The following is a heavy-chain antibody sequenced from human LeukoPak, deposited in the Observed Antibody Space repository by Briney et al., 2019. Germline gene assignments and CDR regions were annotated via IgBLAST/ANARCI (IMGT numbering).Heavy chain of an antibody. CDR1: GGSFSGYY. CDR2: INHSGST. Sequence: SETLSLTCAVYGGSFSGYYWSWIRQPPGKGLEWIGEINHSGSTNYNPSLKSRVTISVDTSKNQFSLKPSSVTAADTAVYYCARFPSGDSSGYYWGQGTLVTVSS. D-gene: IGHD3-22*01. V-gene: IGHV4-34*01. J-gene: IGHJ4*02. CDR3: ARFPSGDSSGYY.